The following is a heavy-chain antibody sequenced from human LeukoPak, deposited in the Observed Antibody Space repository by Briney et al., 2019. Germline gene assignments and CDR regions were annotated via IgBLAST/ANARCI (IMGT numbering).Heavy chain of an antibody. CDR2: IYYSGST. Sequence: PSETLSLTCTVSGGSISSYYRSWIRQPPGKGLEWIGYIYYSGSTNYNPSLKSRVTISVDTSKNQFSLKLSSVTAANTAVYYCARVGATVTSREFFDYWGQGTLVTVSS. D-gene: IGHD4-17*01. CDR1: GGSISSYY. J-gene: IGHJ4*02. V-gene: IGHV4-59*01. CDR3: ARVGATVTSREFFDY.